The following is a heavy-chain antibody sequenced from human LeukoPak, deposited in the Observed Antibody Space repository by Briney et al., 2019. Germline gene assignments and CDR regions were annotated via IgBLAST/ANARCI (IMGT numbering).Heavy chain of an antibody. V-gene: IGHV1-46*03. CDR3: AREGSSSSLAH. CDR2: INPSGAGT. D-gene: IGHD6-6*01. Sequence: ASVKVPCKAFGYTFTSYYMHWVRQAPGQGLEWMGIINPSGAGTSYAQKFQGRVTMTRETATSTVYMERSSLRSEDTAVYYCAREGSSSSLAHWGQGTLVTVSS. CDR1: GYTFTSYY. J-gene: IGHJ4*02.